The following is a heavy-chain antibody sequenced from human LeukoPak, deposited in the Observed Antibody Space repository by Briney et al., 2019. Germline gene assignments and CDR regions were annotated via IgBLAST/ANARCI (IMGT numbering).Heavy chain of an antibody. D-gene: IGHD7-27*01. CDR3: AREQLGIVLGAFDI. J-gene: IGHJ3*02. Sequence: GASVKVSCKASGYTFTGYYMHWVRQAPGQGLEWMGWINPNSGGTNYAQKFQGRVTMTRDTSISTAYMELSRLRSDDTAVYYCAREQLGIVLGAFDIWGQGTMATVSS. V-gene: IGHV1-2*02. CDR2: INPNSGGT. CDR1: GYTFTGYY.